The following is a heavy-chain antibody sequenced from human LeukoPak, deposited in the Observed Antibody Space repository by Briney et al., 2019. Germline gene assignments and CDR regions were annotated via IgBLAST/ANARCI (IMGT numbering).Heavy chain of an antibody. Sequence: GGSLRLSCAASGFTFSSYSMNWVRQAPGKGLEWVSSISSITSYIYYADSVKGRFTISRDNAKNSLYLQMNSLRAEDTAVYYCARGVVVLHWRDAFDIWGQGTMVTVSS. CDR1: GFTFSSYS. CDR3: ARGVVVLHWRDAFDI. CDR2: ISSITSYI. D-gene: IGHD2-21*01. J-gene: IGHJ3*02. V-gene: IGHV3-21*01.